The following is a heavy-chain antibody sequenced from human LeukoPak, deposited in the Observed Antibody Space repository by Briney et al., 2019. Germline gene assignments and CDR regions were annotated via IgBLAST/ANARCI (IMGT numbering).Heavy chain of an antibody. J-gene: IGHJ3*02. Sequence: PSETLSLTCTVSDGSISNNNHYWGWTRQPPGKGVEWIGSISYSGGTAYHPSHRSRVTISVDPSKNQFSLKVNSVTAADTAVYYCAREVEYYDSSGYRPHAFDIWGQGTLVTVSS. V-gene: IGHV4-39*02. D-gene: IGHD3-22*01. CDR1: DGSISNNNHY. CDR3: AREVEYYDSSGYRPHAFDI. CDR2: ISYSGGT.